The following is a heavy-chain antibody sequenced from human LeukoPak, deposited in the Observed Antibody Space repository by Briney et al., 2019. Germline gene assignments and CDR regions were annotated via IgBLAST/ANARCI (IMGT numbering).Heavy chain of an antibody. CDR1: GGSISSYY. CDR2: IYYSGST. D-gene: IGHD5-24*01. J-gene: IGHJ4*02. V-gene: IGHV4-59*01. Sequence: SETLPLTCTVSGGSISSYYWSWIRQPPGKGLEWIGYIYYSGSTNYNPSLKSRVTISVDTSKNQFSLKLSSVTAADTAVYYCARATMGTYFPLYYFDYWGQGTLVTVSS. CDR3: ARATMGTYFPLYYFDY.